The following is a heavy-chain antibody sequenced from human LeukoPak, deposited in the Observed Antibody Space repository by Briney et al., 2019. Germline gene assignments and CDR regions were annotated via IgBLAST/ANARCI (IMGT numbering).Heavy chain of an antibody. Sequence: PSETLSLTCGVSGGSVSSTNWWTWIRQPPGKGLEWIRAVHLVGRTNFNPSLKSRLTLSVDLSENHVSLKLTSVTAADTAVYYCAREGGFYRPLDYSGQGTWSPSPQ. V-gene: IGHV4-4*02. J-gene: IGHJ4*02. CDR3: AREGGFYRPLDY. CDR1: GGSVSSTNW. D-gene: IGHD6-25*01. CDR2: VHLVGRT.